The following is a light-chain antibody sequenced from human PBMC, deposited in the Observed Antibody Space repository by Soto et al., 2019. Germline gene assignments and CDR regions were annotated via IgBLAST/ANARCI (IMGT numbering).Light chain of an antibody. J-gene: IGKJ1*01. CDR1: QYINTR. CDR2: QTS. Sequence: EIVLTQSPATLSSFPGDRVTLSCRASQYINTRLAWYQHRPGQAPRLLIYQTSLRAAGIPARFSASGSGTDFTLTISGLQPGDSATYYCQQYNSYSPTFGQGTKVEVK. V-gene: IGKV3D-15*01. CDR3: QQYNSYSPT.